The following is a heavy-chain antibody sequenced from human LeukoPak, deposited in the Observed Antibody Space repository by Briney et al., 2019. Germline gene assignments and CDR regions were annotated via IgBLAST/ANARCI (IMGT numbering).Heavy chain of an antibody. CDR3: ARDPFDYDSSGYYRINTNFDY. Sequence: GXXLRLSCAASGFTFSSYSMDWVRQAPGKGLEWVSSISSSSSYIYYADSVKGRFTISRDNAKNSLYLQMNSLRAEDTAVYYCARDPFDYDSSGYYRINTNFDYWGQGTLVTVSS. D-gene: IGHD3-22*01. CDR2: ISSSSSYI. CDR1: GFTFSSYS. V-gene: IGHV3-21*01. J-gene: IGHJ4*02.